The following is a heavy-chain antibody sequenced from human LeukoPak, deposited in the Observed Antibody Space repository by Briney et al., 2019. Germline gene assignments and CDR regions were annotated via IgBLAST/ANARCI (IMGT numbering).Heavy chain of an antibody. CDR1: GDSVSSNSAA. CDR3: ARGPVDSSGWYLDWFDP. J-gene: IGHJ5*02. CDR2: TYYRSKWYN. V-gene: IGHV6-1*01. D-gene: IGHD6-19*01. Sequence: SQTLSLTCAISGDSVSSNSAAWNWIRQFPSRGLEWLGRTYYRSKWYNDYAVSVKSRITINPDTSKNQFSLQLNSVTPEDTAVYYCARGPVDSSGWYLDWFDPWGQGTLVTVSS.